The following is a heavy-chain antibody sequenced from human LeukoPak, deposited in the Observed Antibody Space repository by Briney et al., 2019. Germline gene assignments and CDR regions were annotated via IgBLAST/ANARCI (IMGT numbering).Heavy chain of an antibody. V-gene: IGHV3-64D*06. CDR1: GFTFSSYA. CDR2: ISSNGGST. J-gene: IGHJ4*02. D-gene: IGHD6-19*01. Sequence: GGSLRLSCSASGFTFSSYAMHWVRQAPGKGLEYVSTISSNGGSTYYADSVKGRFTISRDNSKNTLHLQMSSLRAEDTAVYYCVRRHSSGSHLDYWGQGTLVSVSS. CDR3: VRRHSSGSHLDY.